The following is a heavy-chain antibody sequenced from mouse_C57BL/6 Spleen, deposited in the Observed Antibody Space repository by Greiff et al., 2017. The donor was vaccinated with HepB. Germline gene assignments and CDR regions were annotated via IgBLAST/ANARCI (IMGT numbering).Heavy chain of an antibody. V-gene: IGHV3-6*01. Sequence: EVKLQESGPGLVKPSQSLSLTCSVTGYSITSGYYWNWIRQFPGNKLEWMGYISYDGSNNYNPSLKNRISITRDTSKNQFFLKLNSVTTEDTATYYCARDYGNYDYWYFDVWGTGTTVTVSS. CDR1: GYSITSGYY. CDR3: ARDYGNYDYWYFDV. CDR2: ISYDGSN. D-gene: IGHD2-1*01. J-gene: IGHJ1*03.